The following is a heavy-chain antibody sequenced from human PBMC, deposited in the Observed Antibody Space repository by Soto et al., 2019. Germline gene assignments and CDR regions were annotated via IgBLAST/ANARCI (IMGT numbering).Heavy chain of an antibody. CDR3: ARLVPTEGFDS. J-gene: IGHJ4*02. CDR2: IYHGGNT. CDR1: GGSINRINW. D-gene: IGHD1-26*01. Sequence: QVQLQESGPGLVKPSGTLSLTCAVSGGSINRINWWRWVRQPPGKGLEWIGEIYHGGNTNYNPSLRSRVTISVDESKNQFSLKLSSVTAADTAVYYCARLVPTEGFDSWGQGTLVTVSS. V-gene: IGHV4-4*02.